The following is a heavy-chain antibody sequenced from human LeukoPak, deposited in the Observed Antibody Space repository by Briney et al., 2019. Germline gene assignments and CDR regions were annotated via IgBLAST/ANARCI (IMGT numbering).Heavy chain of an antibody. V-gene: IGHV1-2*02. CDR3: ASTYYDSSGYSPQGGFDY. CDR2: INPNSGGT. J-gene: IGHJ4*02. Sequence: ASVKVSCKASGYTFTGYYMHWVRQAPGQGLEWMGWINPNSGGTNYAQKFQGRVTMTRDTSTSTVYMELSSLRSEDTAVYYCASTYYDSSGYSPQGGFDYWGQGTLVTVSS. D-gene: IGHD3-22*01. CDR1: GYTFTGYY.